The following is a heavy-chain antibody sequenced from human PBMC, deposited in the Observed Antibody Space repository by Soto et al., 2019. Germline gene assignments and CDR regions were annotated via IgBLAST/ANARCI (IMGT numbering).Heavy chain of an antibody. CDR1: GDSVTSVNYF. CDR2: ISNSGIS. D-gene: IGHD3-3*01. CDR3: ARGGGNDYYAYRMDV. V-gene: IGHV4-61*01. Sequence: SETLSLTCAVSGDSVTSVNYFWTWIRQPPGGGLEWIGYISNSGISKYNPSLKSRVAMSQDTSKNQFSLNLHSVTAADPALLFCARGGGNDYYAYRMDVWGQGALVTVSS. J-gene: IGHJ4*02.